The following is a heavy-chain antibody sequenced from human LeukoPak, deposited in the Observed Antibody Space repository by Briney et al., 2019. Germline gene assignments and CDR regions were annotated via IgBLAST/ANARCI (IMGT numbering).Heavy chain of an antibody. CDR2: IVVGSGNT. Sequence: SVKVSCKASGFTFTSSVVQWVRQARGQRLEWIGWIVVGSGNTNYAQKFQERVTITRDMSTSTAYMELSSLRSEDTAVYYCAADPRGGSSSSWYSAFDIWGQGTMVTVSS. CDR1: GFTFTSSV. J-gene: IGHJ3*02. V-gene: IGHV1-58*01. CDR3: AADPRGGSSSSWYSAFDI. D-gene: IGHD6-13*01.